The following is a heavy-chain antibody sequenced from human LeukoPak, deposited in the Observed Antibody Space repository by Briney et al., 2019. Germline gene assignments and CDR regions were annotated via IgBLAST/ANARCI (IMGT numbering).Heavy chain of an antibody. Sequence: GSLRLSCAASGFTFSSYWMSWVRQAPGKGLEWVANVKQDGSEKYYVDSVKGRFTISRDNAKNSLYLQMNSLRAEDTAVYYCARHGAKYYYDSSGYSDIFDYWGQGTLVTVSS. D-gene: IGHD3-22*01. V-gene: IGHV3-7*01. CDR3: ARHGAKYYYDSSGYSDIFDY. CDR1: GFTFSSYW. CDR2: VKQDGSEK. J-gene: IGHJ4*02.